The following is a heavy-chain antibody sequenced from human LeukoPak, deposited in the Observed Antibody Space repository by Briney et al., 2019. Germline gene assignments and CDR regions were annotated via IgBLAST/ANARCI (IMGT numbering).Heavy chain of an antibody. J-gene: IGHJ5*02. CDR2: IYPGDSAT. CDR3: ARKKGYADAWWDS. D-gene: IGHD2-8*02. CDR1: GYSFTDYW. Sequence: GESLKISREGSGYSFTDYWIGWVRQMPGEGLEWMGIIYPGDSATRYSPSFQGQVTMSADKSISTTYLQWRSLRASDTAIYYCARKKGYADAWWDSWGQGTLVTVSS. V-gene: IGHV5-51*01.